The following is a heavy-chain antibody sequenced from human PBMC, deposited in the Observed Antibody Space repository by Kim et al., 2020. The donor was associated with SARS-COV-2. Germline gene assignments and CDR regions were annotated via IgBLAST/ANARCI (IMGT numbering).Heavy chain of an antibody. V-gene: IGHV4-34*01. J-gene: IGHJ2*01. CDR2: FNHSLRP. Sequence: SETLSLTCAVYGGSFSGYYWSWIRQPPGKGLEWIGEFNHSLRPNYNPSLKSRVTISVDTSKNQFSLKLSSVTAADTAVYYCARRGSNSHLHWYFDLWGRGTLVTVSS. CDR3: ARRGSNSHLHWYFDL. D-gene: IGHD6-13*01. CDR1: GGSFSGYY.